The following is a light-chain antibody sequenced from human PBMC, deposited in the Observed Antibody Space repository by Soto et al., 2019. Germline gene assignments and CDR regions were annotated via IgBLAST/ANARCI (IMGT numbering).Light chain of an antibody. CDR1: QRIIAF. CDR2: SAS. V-gene: IGKV1-39*01. CDR3: QQSYRLPLT. Sequence: DIQMTQSPSSVSAFVGESVTITGHASQRIIAFLNWYHQKPGKAPKLLIYSASYLQRGVPSTFSGSGSETDYAVSIVTLQPEDCGTYFCQQSYRLPLTFGGGTKVEI. J-gene: IGKJ4*01.